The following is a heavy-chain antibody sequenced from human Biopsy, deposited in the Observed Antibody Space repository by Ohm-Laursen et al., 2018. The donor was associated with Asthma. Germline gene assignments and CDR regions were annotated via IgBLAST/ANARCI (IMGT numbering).Heavy chain of an antibody. D-gene: IGHD1-14*01. CDR1: GFTFSHYN. CDR3: ARDGPELPTELDY. V-gene: IGHV3-11*06. CDR2: ITDTSRYI. J-gene: IGHJ4*02. Sequence: SLRLSCAASGFTFSHYNMSWVRQAPGKGLEWVSSITDTSRYIKYADSVNGRFTISRDNAKNSLYLQMNSLRAEDTAVYYCARDGPELPTELDYWGPGTLVTVSS.